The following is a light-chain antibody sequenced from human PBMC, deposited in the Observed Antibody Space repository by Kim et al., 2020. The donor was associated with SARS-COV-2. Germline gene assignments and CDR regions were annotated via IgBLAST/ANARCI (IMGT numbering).Light chain of an antibody. V-gene: IGLV3-1*01. CDR2: QDN. J-gene: IGLJ2*01. Sequence: GSPRQTASVTCSGDKVGDKYACWYQQKPGQSPVLVISQDNSRPSGIPERFSGSNSGNPATLTISGTQAMDEADYYCQAWDSSTAVFGGGTQLTVL. CDR3: QAWDSSTAV. CDR1: KVGDKY.